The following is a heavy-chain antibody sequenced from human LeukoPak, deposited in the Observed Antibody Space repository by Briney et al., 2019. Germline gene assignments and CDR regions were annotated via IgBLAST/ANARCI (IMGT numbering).Heavy chain of an antibody. D-gene: IGHD2-15*01. CDR2: IYYSGST. CDR3: AREDCSGGSCRDAFDI. J-gene: IGHJ3*02. V-gene: IGHV4-31*03. Sequence: PSQTLSLTCTVSGGFISSGGYYWSWIRQHPGKGLEWIGYIYYSGSTYYNPSLKSRVTISVDTSKNQFSLKLSSVTAADTAVFYCAREDCSGGSCRDAFDIWGQGTMVTVSS. CDR1: GGFISSGGYY.